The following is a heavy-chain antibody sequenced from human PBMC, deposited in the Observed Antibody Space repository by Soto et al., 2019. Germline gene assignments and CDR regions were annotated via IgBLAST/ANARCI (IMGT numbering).Heavy chain of an antibody. J-gene: IGHJ3*02. CDR2: ISAYNGNT. CDR1: GYTFTSYG. D-gene: IGHD3-22*01. V-gene: IGHV1-18*01. Sequence: SVKVSCKASGYTFTSYGISWVRQAPGQGLEWMGWISAYNGNTNYAQKLQGRVTMTTDTSTSTAYMELRSLRSDDTAVYYCASGMYYYDSSGYYSDAFDIWGQGTMVTVSS. CDR3: ASGMYYYDSSGYYSDAFDI.